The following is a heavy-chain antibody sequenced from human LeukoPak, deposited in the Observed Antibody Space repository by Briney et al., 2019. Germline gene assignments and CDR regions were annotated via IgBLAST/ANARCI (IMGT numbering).Heavy chain of an antibody. CDR2: IYSGSST. CDR3: AKDEYYYDSSGPTGYFDY. J-gene: IGHJ4*02. D-gene: IGHD3-22*01. V-gene: IGHV3-66*01. CDR1: GFTVSSNY. Sequence: GVTLSFSCAASGFTVSSNYMSWDRQAPGKGLEGVSIIYSGSSTYYQDFVKGRFTISRDNSKNTLYLQMSSLRAEDTAVYYCAKDEYYYDSSGPTGYFDYWGQGTLVTVSS.